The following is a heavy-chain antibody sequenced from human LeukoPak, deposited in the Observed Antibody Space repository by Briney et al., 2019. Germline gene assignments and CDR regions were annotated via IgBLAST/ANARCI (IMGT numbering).Heavy chain of an antibody. CDR2: ITSSGRNI. Sequence: GGSLRLSCEASGFTFTDYYMSWIRQAPGKGLEWVSYITSSGRNIYYADSVKGRFAISRDNAKNSLYLQMNSLRAGDTAVYYCASERRDLLGGYYYYYMDVWGKGTTVTVSS. CDR1: GFTFTDYY. J-gene: IGHJ6*03. CDR3: ASERRDLLGGYYYYYMDV. V-gene: IGHV3-11*01. D-gene: IGHD1-26*01.